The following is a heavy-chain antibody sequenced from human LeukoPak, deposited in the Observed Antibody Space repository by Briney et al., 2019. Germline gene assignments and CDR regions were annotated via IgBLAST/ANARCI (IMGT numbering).Heavy chain of an antibody. CDR3: ARKALTVVTSPDAFDI. V-gene: IGHV1-8*03. Sequence: ASVKVSCKASGYTFTSYDINWVRQATGQGLEWMGWMNPNSGNTGYAQKFQGRVTITRNTSISTAYMELSSLRSEDTAVYYCARKALTVVTSPDAFDIWGQGTMVTVSS. D-gene: IGHD4-23*01. CDR1: GYTFTSYD. J-gene: IGHJ3*02. CDR2: MNPNSGNT.